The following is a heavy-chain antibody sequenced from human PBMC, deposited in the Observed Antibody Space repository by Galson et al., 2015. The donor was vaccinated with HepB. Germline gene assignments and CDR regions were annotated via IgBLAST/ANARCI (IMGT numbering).Heavy chain of an antibody. Sequence: TLSLTCTVSGGSISSGGYYWSWIRQHPGKGLEWIGYIYYSGSTYYNPSLKSRVTISVDTSKNQFSLKLSPVTAADTAVYYCARVRIFGREGYFDYWGQGTLVTVSS. CDR1: GGSISSGGYY. V-gene: IGHV4-31*03. CDR2: IYYSGST. J-gene: IGHJ4*02. CDR3: ARVRIFGREGYFDY. D-gene: IGHD3/OR15-3a*01.